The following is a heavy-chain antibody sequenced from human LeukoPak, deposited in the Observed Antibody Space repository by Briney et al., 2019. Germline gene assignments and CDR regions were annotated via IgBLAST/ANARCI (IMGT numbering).Heavy chain of an antibody. CDR2: ITSSGTYI. CDR3: AKDKGLYYYDSSGYSV. Sequence: GGSLRLSCAASGFTFSSYSMNWVRQAPGRGLEWVSSITSSGTYIYYADSMKGRFTISRDNAKNSLYLQMDSLRAEDTAVYYCAKDKGLYYYDSSGYSVWGQGTLVTVSS. CDR1: GFTFSSYS. D-gene: IGHD3-22*01. V-gene: IGHV3-21*04. J-gene: IGHJ4*02.